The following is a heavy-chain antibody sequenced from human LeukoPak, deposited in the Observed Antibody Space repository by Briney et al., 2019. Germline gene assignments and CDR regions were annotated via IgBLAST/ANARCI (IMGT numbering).Heavy chain of an antibody. V-gene: IGHV3-30*18. D-gene: IGHD3-22*01. CDR1: GFTFSTYG. Sequence: GRSLRLSCAASGFTFSTYGMHWVRQAPGEGLEWVAMISYDASDKYYADSVKGRFTISRDNSKNTLYLQMNSLRAEDTAVFYCAKAYDSSGYNYKPYYGLDVWGRGTTVTVSS. CDR3: AKAYDSSGYNYKPYYGLDV. J-gene: IGHJ6*02. CDR2: ISYDASDK.